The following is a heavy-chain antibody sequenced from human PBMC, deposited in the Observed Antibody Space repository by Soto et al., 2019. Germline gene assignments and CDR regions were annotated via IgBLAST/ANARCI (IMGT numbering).Heavy chain of an antibody. Sequence: SETLSLTCAVYGGSFIGYYLSWIRQPPGKGLEWIGEINHSGSTNYNPSLKSRVTISVDTSKNQFSLKLSSVTAADTAVYYCARGSLNPLSSSWYRLDYYGMDVWGQGTTVTVSS. J-gene: IGHJ6*02. CDR3: ARGSLNPLSSSWYRLDYYGMDV. CDR1: GGSFIGYY. D-gene: IGHD6-13*01. V-gene: IGHV4-34*01. CDR2: INHSGST.